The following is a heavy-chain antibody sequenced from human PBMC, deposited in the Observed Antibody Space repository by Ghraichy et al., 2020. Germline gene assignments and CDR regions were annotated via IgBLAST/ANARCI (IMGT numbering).Heavy chain of an antibody. CDR3: ARVRGGYYDFWSGPPDAFDI. D-gene: IGHD3-3*01. CDR1: GFTFSSYS. Sequence: LSLTCAASGFTFSSYSMNWVRQAPGKGLEWVSSISSSSSYIYYADSVKGRFTISRDNAKNSLYLQMNSLRAEDTAVYYCARVRGGYYDFWSGPPDAFDIWGQGTMVTVSS. CDR2: ISSSSSYI. V-gene: IGHV3-21*01. J-gene: IGHJ3*02.